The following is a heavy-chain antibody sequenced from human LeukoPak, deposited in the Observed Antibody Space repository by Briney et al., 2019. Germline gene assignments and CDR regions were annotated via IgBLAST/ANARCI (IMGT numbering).Heavy chain of an antibody. J-gene: IGHJ4*02. CDR1: GGSISSGDYY. Sequence: SQTLSLTCTVSGGSISSGDYYWSWIRQPPGKGLEWTGYIYYSGSTYYNPSLKSRVTISVDTSKNQFSLKLSSVTAADTAVYYCARMGIAAAGTGGIFDYWGQGTLVTVSS. V-gene: IGHV4-30-4*01. D-gene: IGHD6-13*01. CDR2: IYYSGST. CDR3: ARMGIAAAGTGGIFDY.